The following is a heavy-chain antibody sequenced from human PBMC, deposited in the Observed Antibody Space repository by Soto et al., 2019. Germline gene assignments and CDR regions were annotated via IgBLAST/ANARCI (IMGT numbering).Heavy chain of an antibody. D-gene: IGHD6-25*01. V-gene: IGHV4-4*02. Sequence: QVELQESGPRLVKSSGTLSLTCGVSSGSISTGNWWRWVRQPPGKGLEWIGEIYYTGATNYNPSLKSRVTMTIDKSKDQFSLILTSATAADTAVYYCARVFSSGSGWMYYFDFWGQGILVSVSS. CDR2: IYYTGAT. CDR3: ARVFSSGSGWMYYFDF. J-gene: IGHJ4*02. CDR1: SGSISTGNW.